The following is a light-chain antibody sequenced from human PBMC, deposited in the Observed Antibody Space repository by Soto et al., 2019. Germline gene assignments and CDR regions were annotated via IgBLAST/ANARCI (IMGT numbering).Light chain of an antibody. CDR1: QDITNY. J-gene: IGKJ4*01. V-gene: IGKV1-9*01. Sequence: IHLTHSPSFLSASVVDRVTITCLASQDITNYLAWYLQKPGKAPKLLIYGASTLQSGVPSRSSGSGSGTEFTLTVSSLQPEDFATYYCQQLNAYPHSFGGGTKVDTK. CDR3: QQLNAYPHS. CDR2: GAS.